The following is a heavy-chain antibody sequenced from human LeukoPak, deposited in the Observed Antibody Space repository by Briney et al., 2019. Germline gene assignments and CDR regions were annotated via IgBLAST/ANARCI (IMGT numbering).Heavy chain of an antibody. CDR3: ARGPNSSSWYLNWFDP. D-gene: IGHD6-13*01. V-gene: IGHV5-10-1*01. CDR2: IDPSDSYT. J-gene: IGHJ5*02. Sequence: GESLKISCKGSGYSFTGYWISWVRQMPGKGLEWMGRIDPSDSYTNYSPSFQGHVTISADKSISTAYLQWSSLKASDTAMYYCARGPNSSSWYLNWFDPWGQGTLVTVSS. CDR1: GYSFTGYW.